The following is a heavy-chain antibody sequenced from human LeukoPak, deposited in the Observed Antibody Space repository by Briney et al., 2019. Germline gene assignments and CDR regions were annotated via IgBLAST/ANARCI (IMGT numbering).Heavy chain of an antibody. CDR3: TRRDDSSGYHKIFDY. Sequence: SETLSLTCTVSGHSISSGPYYWGWIRQPPGKGLEWIGNISYGENTYCNPSLTSRVTVSIDTSKNQFYLKLSSLTAADTAVYYCTRRDDSSGYHKIFDYWGQGTLVTVSS. D-gene: IGHD3-22*01. V-gene: IGHV4-39*01. CDR2: ISYGENT. J-gene: IGHJ4*02. CDR1: GHSISSGPYY.